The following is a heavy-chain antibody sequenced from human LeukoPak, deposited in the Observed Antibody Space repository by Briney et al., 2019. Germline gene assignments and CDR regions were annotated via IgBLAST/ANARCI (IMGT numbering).Heavy chain of an antibody. J-gene: IGHJ5*02. V-gene: IGHV1-2*02. CDR3: VTAPVTHTRDP. D-gene: IGHD1-14*01. CDR1: GYTFSDFY. CDR2: LNPYTGAT. Sequence: ASVKVSCQPSGYTFSDFYLHWVRQAPGQGLEWMGWLNPYTGATITAQRFQGRVTLTWDTSIATGFMELTSLRSDDTAVYYCVTAPVTHTRDPWGQGTLVTVSS.